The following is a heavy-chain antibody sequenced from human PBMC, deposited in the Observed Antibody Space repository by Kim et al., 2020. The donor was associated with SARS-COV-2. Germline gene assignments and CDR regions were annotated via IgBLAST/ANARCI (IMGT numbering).Heavy chain of an antibody. J-gene: IGHJ4*02. D-gene: IGHD6-19*01. Sequence: GGSLRLSCIVSGFSFNFYEMNWVRQAPGRGLEWLSYISVGGTTRYYADSVKGRFTISRDNAKNSLYLQMNSLGAGDTAVYFCARDPGAIVPGPDRGIDSWVQVTLVTVSS. CDR2: ISVGGTTR. CDR3: ARDPGAIVPGPDRGIDS. V-gene: IGHV3-48*03. CDR1: GFSFNFYE.